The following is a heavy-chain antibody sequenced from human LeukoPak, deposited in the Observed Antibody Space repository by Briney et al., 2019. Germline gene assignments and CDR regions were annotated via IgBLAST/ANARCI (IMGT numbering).Heavy chain of an antibody. J-gene: IGHJ4*02. CDR3: ARGRYSRSYGKVFDY. CDR2: INHSGST. V-gene: IGHV4-34*01. CDR1: GGSFSGYY. Sequence: SETLSLTCAVYGGSFSGYYWSWIRQPPGKGLEWIGEINHSGSTNYNPSLKSRVTISVDTSKNQFSLKLSSVTAADTAVYYCARGRYSRSYGKVFDYWGQGTLVTVSS. D-gene: IGHD1-26*01.